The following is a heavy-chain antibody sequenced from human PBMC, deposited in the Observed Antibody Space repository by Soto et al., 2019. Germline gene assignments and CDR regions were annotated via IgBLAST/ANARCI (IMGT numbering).Heavy chain of an antibody. CDR2: IYHSGST. CDR1: GGSISSSNW. J-gene: IGHJ5*02. Sequence: SETLSLTCAVSGGSISSSNWWSWVRQPPGKGLEWIGEIYHSGSTNYNPSLKSRVTISVDKSKNQFSLKLSSVTAADTAVYYCARRVGGYCSGGSCYGNWFDPWGQGTLVTVSS. D-gene: IGHD2-15*01. CDR3: ARRVGGYCSGGSCYGNWFDP. V-gene: IGHV4-4*02.